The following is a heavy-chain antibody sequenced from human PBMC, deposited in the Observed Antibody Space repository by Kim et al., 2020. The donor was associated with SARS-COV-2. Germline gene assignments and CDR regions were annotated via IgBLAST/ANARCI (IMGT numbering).Heavy chain of an antibody. Sequence: SETLSLTCTVSGGSISSYYWSWIRQPPGKGLEWIGYIYYSGSTNYNPSLESRVTISVDTSKNQFSLKLSSVTAADTAVYYCARTYCGGDCYVADAFDIWG. V-gene: IGHV4-59*01. J-gene: IGHJ3*02. CDR2: IYYSGST. CDR1: GGSISSYY. CDR3: ARTYCGGDCYVADAFDI. D-gene: IGHD2-21*02.